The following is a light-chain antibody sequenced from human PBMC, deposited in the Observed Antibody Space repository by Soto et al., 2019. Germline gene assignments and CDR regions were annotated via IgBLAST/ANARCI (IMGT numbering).Light chain of an antibody. Sequence: EIVMTQSPATLSVSPGERATLSCRASQSVSNNLAWYQKKPGQAPRLLIYGASTRATGIPARSSGSGSGTEFTLTISSLQSEDFAVYYSQQYNNWSTFGQGTKVEIK. CDR3: QQYNNWST. CDR2: GAS. V-gene: IGKV3-15*01. J-gene: IGKJ1*01. CDR1: QSVSNN.